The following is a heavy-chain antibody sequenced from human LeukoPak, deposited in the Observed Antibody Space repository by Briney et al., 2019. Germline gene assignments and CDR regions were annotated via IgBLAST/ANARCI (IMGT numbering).Heavy chain of an antibody. CDR2: IYPGDSDT. CDR1: GYSFTSYW. CDR3: ARLHDYGDRGDAFDI. D-gene: IGHD4-17*01. Sequence: GESLKISCKGSGYSFTSYWIGWVRQMPGKGLEWMGTIYPGDSDTRYSPSFQGQVTISADKSISTAYLQWSSLKASDTAMYYCARLHDYGDRGDAFDIWGQGTMVTVSS. J-gene: IGHJ3*02. V-gene: IGHV5-51*01.